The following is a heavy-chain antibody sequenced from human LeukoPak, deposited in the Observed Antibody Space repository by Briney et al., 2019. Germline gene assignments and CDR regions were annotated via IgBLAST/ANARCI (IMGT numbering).Heavy chain of an antibody. CDR3: ARGMRLLFFST. CDR1: GGSFSGYY. J-gene: IGHJ5*02. Sequence: SETLSLTCAVYGGSFSGYYWSWIRQPPVKGLEWIGEINHSGSTNYNPSLKSRVTISVDTSKNQFSLKLSSVTAADTAVYYCARGMRLLFFSTWGQGTLVTVSS. CDR2: INHSGST. V-gene: IGHV4-34*01. D-gene: IGHD2-15*01.